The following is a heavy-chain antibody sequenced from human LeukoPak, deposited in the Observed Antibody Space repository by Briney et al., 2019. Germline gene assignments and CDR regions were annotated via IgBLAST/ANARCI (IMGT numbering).Heavy chain of an antibody. V-gene: IGHV3-23*01. CDR3: TTKVIRGNSGDDYDD. J-gene: IGHJ4*02. Sequence: SGGSLRLSCAVSGITLSNYGMSWVRQAPGKGLEWVAGISDSGGRTNYADSVKGRFTISRDNPKNTLFLQMNSLRAEDTAVYYCTTKVIRGNSGDDYDDWGQGTLVTVSS. D-gene: IGHD5-12*01. CDR2: ISDSGGRT. CDR1: GITLSNYG.